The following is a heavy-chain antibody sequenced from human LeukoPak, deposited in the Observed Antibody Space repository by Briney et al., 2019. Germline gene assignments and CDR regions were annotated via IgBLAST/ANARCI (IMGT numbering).Heavy chain of an antibody. V-gene: IGHV3-30*11. CDR1: EVTLGRYA. CDR3: ARGEVRTIFGVVTPYYFDY. J-gene: IGHJ4*02. CDR2: ISYDGSNK. Sequence: PAGSLTLSWPETEVTLGRYAMRSGRQAPGKWKKWVAVISYDGSNKYYADSVKGRFTISRDNSKNTLYLQMNSLRAEDTAVYYCARGEVRTIFGVVTPYYFDYWGQGTLVTVSS. D-gene: IGHD3-3*01.